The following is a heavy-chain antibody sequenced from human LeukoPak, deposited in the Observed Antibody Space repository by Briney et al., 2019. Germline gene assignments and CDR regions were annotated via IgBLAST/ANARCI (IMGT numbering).Heavy chain of an antibody. V-gene: IGHV4-4*07. CDR3: ARARGVRGVRDWFDA. Sequence: SETLSLTCTVSGGSISSYYWSWIRQPAGKGLEWIGRIYTSGSTNYNPSLKSRVTMSVDTSKNQFSLKLSSVTAADRAVYYCARARGVRGVRDWFDAWAREPRSPSPQ. D-gene: IGHD3-10*01. CDR1: GGSISSYY. CDR2: IYTSGST. J-gene: IGHJ5*02.